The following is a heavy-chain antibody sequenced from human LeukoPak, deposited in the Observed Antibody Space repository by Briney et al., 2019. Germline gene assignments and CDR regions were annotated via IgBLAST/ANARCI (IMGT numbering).Heavy chain of an antibody. V-gene: IGHV3-23*01. J-gene: IGHJ4*02. Sequence: SGGSLRLSCAASGLTFSNYYMSWVRQAPGKGLEWVSAISGSGTTTYYADSVKGRFTISRDNSKNTLYLQMNRLRAEDTAVYYCVRWNPVDDWGQGTLVTVSS. D-gene: IGHD1-1*01. CDR3: VRWNPVDD. CDR2: ISGSGTTT. CDR1: GLTFSNYY.